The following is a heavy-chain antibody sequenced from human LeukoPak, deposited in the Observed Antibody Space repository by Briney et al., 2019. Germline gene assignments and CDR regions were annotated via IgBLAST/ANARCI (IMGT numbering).Heavy chain of an antibody. CDR1: GFTFSSYS. J-gene: IGHJ4*02. CDR3: ARITEGGNGKAYYFDY. D-gene: IGHD4-23*01. Sequence: GGSLRLSCAASGFTFSSYSMNWVRQAPGKGLEWVSSISSSSSYIYYADSVKGRFTISRDNAKNSLYLQMNSLRAEDTAVYYCARITEGGNGKAYYFDYWGQGTLVTVSS. V-gene: IGHV3-21*01. CDR2: ISSSSSYI.